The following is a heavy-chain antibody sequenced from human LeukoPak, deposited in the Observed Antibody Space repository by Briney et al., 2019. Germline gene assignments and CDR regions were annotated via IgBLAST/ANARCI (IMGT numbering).Heavy chain of an antibody. Sequence: ASVTVSCKASGYTFTGYYMHWVRQAPGQGLEWMGWINPNSGGTNYAQKFQGRVTMTRDTSISTAYMELSRLRSDDTAVYYCARTYYYDSSGYSYYFDYWGQGTLVTVSS. V-gene: IGHV1-2*02. CDR3: ARTYYYDSSGYSYYFDY. CDR1: GYTFTGYY. J-gene: IGHJ4*02. CDR2: INPNSGGT. D-gene: IGHD3-22*01.